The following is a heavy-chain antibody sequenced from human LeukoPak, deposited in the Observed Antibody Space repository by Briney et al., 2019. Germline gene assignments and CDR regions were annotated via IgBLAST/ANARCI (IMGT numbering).Heavy chain of an antibody. V-gene: IGHV1-69*01. CDR2: IIPIFGTA. D-gene: IGHD1-1*01. J-gene: IGHJ3*02. CDR1: GDTFSSYA. CDR3: ARGGHPSFPDGWNPGAFDI. Sequence: SVKVSCKASGDTFSSYATSWVRQAPGQGLEWMGGIIPIFGTANYAQKFQGRVTITADESTSTAYMELSSLRSEDTAVYYCARGGHPSFPDGWNPGAFDIWGQGTMVTVSS.